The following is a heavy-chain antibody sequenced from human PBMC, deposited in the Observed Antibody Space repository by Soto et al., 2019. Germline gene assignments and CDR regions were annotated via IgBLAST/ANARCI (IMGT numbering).Heavy chain of an antibody. CDR2: INPYGSTT. D-gene: IGHD3-16*01. CDR1: GFTFTDHW. CDR3: ATGASYAYSVDS. Sequence: EVQLVESGGGLVQPGGSLRLSCAASGFTFTDHWMHWVRQAPGKGLVWVSRINPYGSTTDYADSVKGQFTISRDNAKDTVYLQMNSLQAEDTAVYYCATGASYAYSVDSWGQGTLVTVSS. V-gene: IGHV3-74*01. J-gene: IGHJ4*02.